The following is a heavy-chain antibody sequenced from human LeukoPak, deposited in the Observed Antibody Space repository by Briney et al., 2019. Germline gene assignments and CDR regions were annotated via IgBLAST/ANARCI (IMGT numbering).Heavy chain of an antibody. CDR2: IYSGGST. D-gene: IGHD4-11*01. Sequence: GGSLRLSCAASGFTVGSNYMSWVRQAPGKGLEWVSVIYSGGSTYYADSVKGRFTISRDNSKNTLYLQMNSLRAEDTAVYYCARSLHTNWFDSWGQGTLVTVSS. J-gene: IGHJ5*01. CDR1: GFTVGSNY. CDR3: ARSLHTNWFDS. V-gene: IGHV3-66*01.